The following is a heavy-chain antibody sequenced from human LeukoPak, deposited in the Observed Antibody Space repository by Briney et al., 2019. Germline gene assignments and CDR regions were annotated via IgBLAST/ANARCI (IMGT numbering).Heavy chain of an antibody. CDR3: AKEATVADYFDY. CDR2: ISAYNGNT. D-gene: IGHD6-19*01. Sequence: ASVKVSCKASGYTFTSYGISWVRQAPGQGLEWMGWISAYNGNTNYAQKLQGRVTMTTDTSTSTAYMELRSLRSDDTAVYYCAKEATVADYFDYWGQGTLVTVSS. CDR1: GYTFTSYG. V-gene: IGHV1-18*01. J-gene: IGHJ4*02.